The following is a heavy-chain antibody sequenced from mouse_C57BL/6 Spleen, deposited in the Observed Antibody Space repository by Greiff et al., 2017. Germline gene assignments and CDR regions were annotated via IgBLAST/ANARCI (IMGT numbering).Heavy chain of an antibody. V-gene: IGHV5-17*01. D-gene: IGHD2-1*01. CDR3: ARSKDYGNYVPAY. Sequence: EVMLVESGGGLVKPGGSLKLSCAASGFTFSDYGMHWVRQAPEKGLEWVAYISSGSSTIYYADTVKGRFTISRDNAKNTLFLQMTSLRSEDTAMYYCARSKDYGNYVPAYWGQGTLVTVSA. J-gene: IGHJ3*01. CDR1: GFTFSDYG. CDR2: ISSGSSTI.